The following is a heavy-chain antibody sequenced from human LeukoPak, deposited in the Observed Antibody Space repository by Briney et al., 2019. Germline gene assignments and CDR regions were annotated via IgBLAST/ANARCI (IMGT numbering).Heavy chain of an antibody. CDR3: ARLKAVAGAFDI. CDR2: IYTSGST. CDR1: GGSISSGSYY. Sequence: PSQTLSLTCTVSGGSISSGSYYWSWIRQPAGKGLEWIGRIYTSGSTNYNPSLKSRVTISVDTSKNQFSLKLSSVTAADTAVYYCARLKAVAGAFDIWGQGTMVTVSS. V-gene: IGHV4-61*02. D-gene: IGHD6-19*01. J-gene: IGHJ3*02.